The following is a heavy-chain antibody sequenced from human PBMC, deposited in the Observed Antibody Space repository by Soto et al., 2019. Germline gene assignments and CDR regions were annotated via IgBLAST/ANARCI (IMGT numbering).Heavy chain of an antibody. CDR1: GGSVSSGSYY. CDR2: IYYSGST. D-gene: IGHD3-10*01. V-gene: IGHV4-61*01. CDR3: ARVASPYYYGSGSYYN. J-gene: IGHJ4*02. Sequence: QVQLQESGPGLVKPSETLSLTCTVSGGSVSSGSYYWSWIRQPPGKGLEWIGYIYYSGSTNYTPSLKSRVTISVDTSKNQFSLKLSSVTAADTAVYYCARVASPYYYGSGSYYNWGQGTLVTVSS.